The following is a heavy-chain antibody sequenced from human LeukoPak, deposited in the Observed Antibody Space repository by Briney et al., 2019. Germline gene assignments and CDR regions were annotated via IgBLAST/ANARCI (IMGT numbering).Heavy chain of an antibody. V-gene: IGHV4-59*01. CDR3: ARDGASVWGLDAFDI. J-gene: IGHJ3*02. CDR2: IYYSGST. Sequence: SETLSLTCTVSGDSISSYYWSWIRQPPGKGLEWIGYIYYSGSTNYNPSLKSRVTISVDTSKYQFSLKLSSVTAADTAVYYCARDGASVWGLDAFDIWGQGTMVTVSS. CDR1: GDSISSYY. D-gene: IGHD7-27*01.